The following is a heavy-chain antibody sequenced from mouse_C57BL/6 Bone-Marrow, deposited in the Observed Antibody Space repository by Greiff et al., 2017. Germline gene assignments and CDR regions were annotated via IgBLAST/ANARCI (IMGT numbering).Heavy chain of an antibody. J-gene: IGHJ4*01. CDR1: GYTFTGYY. Sequence: QVHVKQSGTELVRPGASVKLSCKASGYTFTGYYINWVKQRPGQGLEWIARIYPGSGDTDYNEKFKGKATLTAEKSSSTAYMQLSSLTSEDSAVYCCARRCYYDAMDYWGQGTLVTVSS. D-gene: IGHD1-1*01. CDR3: ARRCYYDAMDY. V-gene: IGHV1-76*01. CDR2: IYPGSGDT.